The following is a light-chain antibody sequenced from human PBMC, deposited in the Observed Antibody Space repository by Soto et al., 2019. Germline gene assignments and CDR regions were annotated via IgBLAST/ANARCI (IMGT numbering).Light chain of an antibody. CDR3: QQYRDSPRT. CDR1: QSVRTY. Sequence: EIVLTQSPGTLSLSPGERATLSCRASQSVRTYLAWYRQKPGQAPRLLIFGASDRATGIPDRFTGSGSGTDFTLTVSRLVPEDFAVYYCQQYRDSPRTFGGGTKVEIK. J-gene: IGKJ4*01. CDR2: GAS. V-gene: IGKV3-20*01.